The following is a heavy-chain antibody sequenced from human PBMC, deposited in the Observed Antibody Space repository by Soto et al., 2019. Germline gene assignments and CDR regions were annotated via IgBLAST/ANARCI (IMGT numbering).Heavy chain of an antibody. V-gene: IGHV4-59*08. J-gene: IGHJ4*02. D-gene: IGHD2-21*02. CDR3: ARHTALDY. CDR1: GGSISSYY. CDR2: IHHSGRT. Sequence: QVQLRESGPGLVKPSETLSLTCTVSGGSISSYYWSWIRQSPGQGLEWIGYIHHSGRTNSSPSLKSRVTISADTSKNHVSLSLRSATAADTAVYYCARHTALDYWGQGILVTVSS.